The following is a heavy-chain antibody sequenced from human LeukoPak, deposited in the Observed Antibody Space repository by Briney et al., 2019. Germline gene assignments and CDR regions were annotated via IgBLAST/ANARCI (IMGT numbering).Heavy chain of an antibody. D-gene: IGHD6-13*01. CDR1: GFTFSSYW. J-gene: IGHJ4*02. Sequence: GGSLRLSCAASGFTFSSYWMSWVRQAPGKGLEWVSAIIESGESTYYTDSVKGRFTISRDNSKNTLYLQMNNLRAEDTAVYYCAVQRTLWQQVLDHWGQGTLVTVSS. CDR3: AVQRTLWQQVLDH. V-gene: IGHV3-23*01. CDR2: IIESGEST.